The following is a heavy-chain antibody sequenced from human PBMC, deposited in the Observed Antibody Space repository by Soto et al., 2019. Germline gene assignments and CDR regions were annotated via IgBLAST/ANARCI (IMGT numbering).Heavy chain of an antibody. Sequence: ATVKVSCKVSGYTLTELSMHWVRQAPGKGLEKIEGIDPEDDETIYAQKFQGRVTMTEDTSTDTAYMELNSLKSEDTTLYYWTSASVLRYLEHCAYNYWRQGTRVIVSS. D-gene: IGHD3-9*01. CDR1: GYTLTELS. CDR2: IDPEDDET. J-gene: IGHJ4*02. V-gene: IGHV1-24*01. CDR3: TSASVLRYLEHCAYNY.